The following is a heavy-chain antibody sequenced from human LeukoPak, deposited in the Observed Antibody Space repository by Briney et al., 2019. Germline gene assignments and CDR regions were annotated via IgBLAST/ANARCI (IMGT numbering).Heavy chain of an antibody. CDR1: GGSFSGYY. J-gene: IGHJ4*02. CDR2: INHSGST. V-gene: IGHV4-34*01. Sequence: SETLSLTCAVYGGSFSGYYWSWIRQPPGKGLEWIGEINHSGSTNYNPSHKSRVTISVDTSKNQFSLKLSSVTAADTAVYYCARLTETAAADYWGQGTLVTVSS. CDR3: ARLTETAAADY. D-gene: IGHD6-13*01.